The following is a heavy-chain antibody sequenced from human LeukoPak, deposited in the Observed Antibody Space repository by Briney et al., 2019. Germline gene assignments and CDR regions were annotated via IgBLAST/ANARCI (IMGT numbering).Heavy chain of an antibody. Sequence: GGSLRLSCAASGFTFTSYAMSWVRQAPGKGLEWVSTISGSGGSTYYADSVKGRFTISRDNSKNTLYLQMNSLRAEDTAVYYCAKGEGSDYYFDYWGQGTLVTVSS. D-gene: IGHD2-21*01. CDR3: AKGEGSDYYFDY. J-gene: IGHJ4*02. CDR1: GFTFTSYA. V-gene: IGHV3-23*01. CDR2: ISGSGGST.